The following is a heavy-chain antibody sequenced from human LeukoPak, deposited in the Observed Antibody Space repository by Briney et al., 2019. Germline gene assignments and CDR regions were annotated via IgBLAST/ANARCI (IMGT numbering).Heavy chain of an antibody. D-gene: IGHD6-19*01. J-gene: IGHJ4*02. V-gene: IGHV3-21*01. CDR3: ASDLAVARGY. Sequence: GGSLRLSCADSGFTFSSYWMHWVRQAPGKGLEWVSSISSSSSYIFYADSVKGRFTISRDNAKNSLYLQMNSLRAEDTAVYYCASDLAVARGYWGQGTLVTVSS. CDR1: GFTFSSYW. CDR2: ISSSSSYI.